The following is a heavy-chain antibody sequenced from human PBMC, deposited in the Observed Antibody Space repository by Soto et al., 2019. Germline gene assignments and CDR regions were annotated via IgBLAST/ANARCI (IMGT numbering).Heavy chain of an antibody. CDR3: ARHRGDIRSLTLSNAYSYYMDV. D-gene: IGHD3-10*01. CDR1: GYSFTSFW. J-gene: IGHJ6*03. V-gene: IGHV5-51*01. CDR2: IYPADFDT. Sequence: EVQLVQSGAEVKKPGESLKISCKGSGYSFTSFWIGWVRQMPGKGLEWMGIIYPADFDTRYSPSFQGQVSISADKSISTAYLQWSGLKASDTAMYYCARHRGDIRSLTLSNAYSYYMDVWGKGTTVTVSS.